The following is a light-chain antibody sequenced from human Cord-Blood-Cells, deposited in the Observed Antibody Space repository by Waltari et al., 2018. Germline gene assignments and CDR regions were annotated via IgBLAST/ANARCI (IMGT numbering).Light chain of an antibody. CDR1: QSLLHSDGKTY. Sequence: DIVMTQTPLSLSVTPGQPASISCKSSQSLLHSDGKTYLYWYLQKPGQSPQLLIYEVSSRFSGAPDRFSGSGSGTDFTLKISRVEAEDVGVYYCMQGIHLPSVYMYTFGQGTKLEIK. J-gene: IGKJ2*01. V-gene: IGKV2-29*02. CDR2: EVS. CDR3: MQGIHLPSVYMYT.